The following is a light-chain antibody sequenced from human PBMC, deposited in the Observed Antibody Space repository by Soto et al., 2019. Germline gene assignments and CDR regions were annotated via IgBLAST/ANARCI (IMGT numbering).Light chain of an antibody. Sequence: QSVLTQPASVSGSPGQSITISCAGTSSDVGTYNYVSWFQQHPGKAPKLMIFEVNNRPSGVSSRFSGSKSGNTASLTISGLQAEDEADYYCSSYTSSNTVVFGGGTKVTVL. CDR3: SSYTSSNTVV. CDR2: EVN. V-gene: IGLV2-14*01. J-gene: IGLJ2*01. CDR1: SSDVGTYNY.